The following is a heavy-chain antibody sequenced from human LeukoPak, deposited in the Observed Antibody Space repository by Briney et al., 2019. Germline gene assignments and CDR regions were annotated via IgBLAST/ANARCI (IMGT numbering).Heavy chain of an antibody. Sequence: PSETLSLTCTVSGGSISSYYWSWIRQPPGKGLEWIGYIYYSGSTNYNPSLKSRVTISVDTSKNQFSLKLSSVTAADTAVYYCARDVNGSGSYWGQGTLVTVSS. CDR1: GGSISSYY. J-gene: IGHJ4*02. D-gene: IGHD3-10*01. CDR3: ARDVNGSGSY. CDR2: IYYSGST. V-gene: IGHV4-59*01.